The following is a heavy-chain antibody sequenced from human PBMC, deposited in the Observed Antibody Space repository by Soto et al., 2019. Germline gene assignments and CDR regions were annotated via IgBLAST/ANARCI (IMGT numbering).Heavy chain of an antibody. V-gene: IGHV4-31*03. CDR3: ARDAYNPDSSSRGGYYYYDMDV. CDR1: GGSISSGANF. Sequence: QVQLQESGPGLVKPSQTLSLTCTVSGGSISSGANFWSWVRQHPGNGLEWIGYIYYTGTTYYSPYLKSRLTRSLDPSKNQFALKLTAVTDADTAIYYCARDAYNPDSSSRGGYYYYDMDVWGQGTTVTVAS. CDR2: IYYTGTT. D-gene: IGHD6-6*01. J-gene: IGHJ6*02.